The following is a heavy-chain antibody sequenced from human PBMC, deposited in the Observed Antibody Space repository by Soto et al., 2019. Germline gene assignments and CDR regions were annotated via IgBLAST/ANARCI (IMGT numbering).Heavy chain of an antibody. CDR2: IKSDGGST. D-gene: IGHD2-21*01. J-gene: IGHJ6*03. CDR3: ARGAKSAYYVDV. CDR1: GFTFSDFW. Sequence: EVQLVESGGGLVQPGGSLRLSCVASGFTFSDFWLHWVRQTPGKELVLVSRIKSDGGSTNYADSVKGRFTISRDNAKNTVYLQMDSLRAEDTAGYYCARGAKSAYYVDVGGKGTTVTVSS. V-gene: IGHV3-74*01.